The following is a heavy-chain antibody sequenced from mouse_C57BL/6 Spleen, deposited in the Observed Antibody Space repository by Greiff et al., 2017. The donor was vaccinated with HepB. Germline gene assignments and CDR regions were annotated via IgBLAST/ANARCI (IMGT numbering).Heavy chain of an antibody. J-gene: IGHJ3*01. Sequence: EVQGVESGGGLVKPGGSLKLSCAASGFTFSSYAMSWVRQTPEKRLEWVATISDGGSYTYYPDNVKGRFTISRDNAKNNLYLQMSHLKSEDTAMYYCARSYGNYEVWFAYWGQGTLVTVSA. CDR2: ISDGGSYT. V-gene: IGHV5-4*01. CDR3: ARSYGNYEVWFAY. D-gene: IGHD2-1*01. CDR1: GFTFSSYA.